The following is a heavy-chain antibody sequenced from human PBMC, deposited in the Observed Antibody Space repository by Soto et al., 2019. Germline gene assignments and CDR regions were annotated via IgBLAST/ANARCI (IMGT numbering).Heavy chain of an antibody. Sequence: ASVNVSCKASGYTFTSYGISWVRQAPGQGLEWMGWISAYNGNTNYAQKLQGRVTMTTDTSTSTAYMELRSLRSDDTAVYYCARVPTPGIAVDDFDYWGDGTVLTVSS. J-gene: IGHJ4*01. D-gene: IGHD6-19*01. V-gene: IGHV1-18*04. CDR2: ISAYNGNT. CDR1: GYTFTSYG. CDR3: ARVPTPGIAVDDFDY.